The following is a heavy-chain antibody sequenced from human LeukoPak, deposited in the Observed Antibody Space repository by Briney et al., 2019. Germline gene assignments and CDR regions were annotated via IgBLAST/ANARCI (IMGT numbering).Heavy chain of an antibody. J-gene: IGHJ4*02. CDR1: GFTFSSYG. Sequence: GGSLRLSCAASGFTFSSYGMHWVRQAPGKGLEWVSAISGSGGSTYYADSVKGRFTISRDNSKNTLYLQMNSLRAEDTAVYYCAKDRAFIGAGYYFDYWGQGTLVTVSS. CDR2: ISGSGGST. V-gene: IGHV3-23*01. D-gene: IGHD3-10*01. CDR3: AKDRAFIGAGYYFDY.